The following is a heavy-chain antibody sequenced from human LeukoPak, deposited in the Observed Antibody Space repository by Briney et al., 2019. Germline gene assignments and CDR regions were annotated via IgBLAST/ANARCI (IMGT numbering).Heavy chain of an antibody. V-gene: IGHV1-8*01. D-gene: IGHD6-19*01. CDR1: GYTFTSYY. CDR2: MNPNSGNT. CDR3: ARAGKIRANCIAVFHY. Sequence: ASVKVSCKASGYTFTSYYINWVRQATGQGLEWMGWMNPNSGNTGYAQKFQGRVTMTRNTSISTAYMELSRLRSEDTAVYYCARAGKIRANCIAVFHYWGEGTLVTVSS. J-gene: IGHJ4*02.